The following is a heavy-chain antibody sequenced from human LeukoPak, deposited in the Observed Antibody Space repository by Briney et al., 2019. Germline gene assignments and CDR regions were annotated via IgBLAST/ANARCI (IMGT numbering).Heavy chain of an antibody. V-gene: IGHV3-21*01. CDR2: IGTSSRYI. CDR1: GFTFSSFD. J-gene: IGHJ5*02. D-gene: IGHD2-2*01. CDR3: ARADCSGSTCYLRRSWFDP. Sequence: GGSLRLSCAASGFTFSSFDMNWVRQAPGQGLEWVSSIGTSSRYIYYRDSVKGRFTISRDDAKNSLYLQMNSLRVEDTAVYYYARADCSGSTCYLRRSWFDPWGQGTLVTVSS.